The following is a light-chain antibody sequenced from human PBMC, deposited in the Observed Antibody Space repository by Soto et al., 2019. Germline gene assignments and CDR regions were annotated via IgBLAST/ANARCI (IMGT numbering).Light chain of an antibody. CDR3: RRYVSSPKT. Sequence: EIVLTQSPGTLSLSPGERATLSCRASQSVSSSYLAWYQQKPGQAPRLLIYGASSRATGIPDRFSGSGSGTDFTLTISRLGPEDCALYHCRRYVSSPKTFVQGIKVEIK. CDR2: GAS. J-gene: IGKJ1*01. CDR1: QSVSSSY. V-gene: IGKV3-20*01.